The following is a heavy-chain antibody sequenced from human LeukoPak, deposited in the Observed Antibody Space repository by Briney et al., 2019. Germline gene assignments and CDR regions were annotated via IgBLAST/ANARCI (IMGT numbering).Heavy chain of an antibody. Sequence: PSETLSLTCTVSGGSISSYYWGWIRQPPGKGLEWIGSIYYSGSTYYNPSLKSRVTISVDTSKNQFSLKLSSVTAADTAVYYCASGGAYYYDSSGYYDWFDPWGQGTLVTVSS. D-gene: IGHD3-22*01. V-gene: IGHV4-39*01. CDR1: GGSISSYY. CDR3: ASGGAYYYDSSGYYDWFDP. J-gene: IGHJ5*02. CDR2: IYYSGST.